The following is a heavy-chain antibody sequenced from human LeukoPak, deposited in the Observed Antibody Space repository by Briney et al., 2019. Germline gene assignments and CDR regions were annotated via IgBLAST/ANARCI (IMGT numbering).Heavy chain of an antibody. Sequence: SETLSLTCAVSGGSISSGGYSWSWIRQPPGQGLEWIGYIYHSGNTYYNPSLKSRVTISVDRSKNQFSLKLSSVTAADTAVYYCARLLVGATTGAFDIWGQGTMVTVSS. V-gene: IGHV4-30-2*01. J-gene: IGHJ3*02. CDR2: IYHSGNT. CDR1: GGSISSGGYS. D-gene: IGHD1-26*01. CDR3: ARLLVGATTGAFDI.